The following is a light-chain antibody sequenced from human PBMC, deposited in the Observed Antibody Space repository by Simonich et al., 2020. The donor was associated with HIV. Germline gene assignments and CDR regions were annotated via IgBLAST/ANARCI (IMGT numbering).Light chain of an antibody. Sequence: IQLTQSPSFLSASVGDRITITCRASQGISSYLAWNQQKPGKAPKLLIYAASSLQSGVPSRFSGSGSGTDFTLTISSLQPEDFATYYCQQSYSTPRTFGGGTKVEIK. CDR1: QGISSY. J-gene: IGKJ4*01. CDR2: AAS. V-gene: IGKV1-39*01. CDR3: QQSYSTPRT.